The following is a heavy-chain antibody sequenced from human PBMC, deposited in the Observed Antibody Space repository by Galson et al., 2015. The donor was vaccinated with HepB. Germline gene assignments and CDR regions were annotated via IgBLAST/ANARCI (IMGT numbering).Heavy chain of an antibody. CDR2: ISYDGSNK. D-gene: IGHD3-22*01. Sequence: SLRLSCAASGFTFTNYGMHWVRQAPGKGLEWVAVISYDGSNKYYADSVKGRFTISRDNSKNTLYLQINSLRPEDTAVYYCAKDRRPWNDYYDSVGYSDYFDYWGQGTLVTVSS. J-gene: IGHJ4*02. V-gene: IGHV3-30*18. CDR1: GFTFTNYG. CDR3: AKDRRPWNDYYDSVGYSDYFDY.